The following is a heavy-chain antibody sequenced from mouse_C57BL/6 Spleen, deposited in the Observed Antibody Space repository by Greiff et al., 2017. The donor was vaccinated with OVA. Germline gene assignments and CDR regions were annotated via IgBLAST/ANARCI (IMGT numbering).Heavy chain of an antibody. V-gene: IGHV1-18*01. J-gene: IGHJ4*01. Sequence: VQLKESGPELVKPGASVKIPCKASGYTFTDYNMDWVKQSHGKSLEWIGDINPNNGGTIYNQKFKGKATLTVDKSSSTAYMELRSLTSEDTAVYYCARRGPYYYGSSYDYAMDYWGQGTSVTVSS. D-gene: IGHD1-1*01. CDR3: ARRGPYYYGSSYDYAMDY. CDR1: GYTFTDYN. CDR2: INPNNGGT.